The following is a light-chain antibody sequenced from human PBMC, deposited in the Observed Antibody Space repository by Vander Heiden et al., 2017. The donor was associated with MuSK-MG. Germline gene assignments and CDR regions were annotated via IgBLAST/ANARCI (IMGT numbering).Light chain of an antibody. J-gene: IGLJ1*01. Sequence: SLTVHPGQRVIISCSGSSSNIGSNTVNWYQQLPGTAPKLLIYSNNQRPSGVPDRFSGSKSGTSASLAISGLQSEDEADYYCAAWDDSLNGLYVFGTGTKVTVL. CDR3: AAWDDSLNGLYV. CDR1: SSNIGSNT. CDR2: SNN. V-gene: IGLV1-44*01.